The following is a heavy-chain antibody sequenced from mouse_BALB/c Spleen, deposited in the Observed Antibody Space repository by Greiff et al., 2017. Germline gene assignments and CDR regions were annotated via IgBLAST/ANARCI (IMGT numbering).Heavy chain of an antibody. CDR1: GYSITSGYY. CDR2: ISYDGSN. CDR3: ARESTMVTNFDY. V-gene: IGHV3-6*02. D-gene: IGHD2-2*01. J-gene: IGHJ2*01. Sequence: DVKLQESGPGLVKPSQSLSLTCSVTGYSITSGYYWNWIRQFPGNKLEWMGYISYDGSNNYNPSLKNRISITRDTSKNQFFLKLNSVTTEDTATYYCARESTMVTNFDYWGQGTTLTVSS.